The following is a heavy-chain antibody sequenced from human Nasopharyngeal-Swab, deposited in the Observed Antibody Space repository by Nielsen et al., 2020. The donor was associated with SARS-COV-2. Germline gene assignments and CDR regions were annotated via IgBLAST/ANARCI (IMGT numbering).Heavy chain of an antibody. Sequence: SETLSLTCDVSGGSIGSSHWWSWVRQPPGKGLEWIGEIYHSGSTNYNPSLESRLTISVDNSKNQFSLRLTSVTAADTAVYYCARDVSGWTPDTHHYYFHMDVWGKGTTVTVSS. CDR3: ARDVSGWTPDTHHYYFHMDV. D-gene: IGHD6-19*01. J-gene: IGHJ6*03. V-gene: IGHV4-4*02. CDR1: GGSIGSSHW. CDR2: IYHSGST.